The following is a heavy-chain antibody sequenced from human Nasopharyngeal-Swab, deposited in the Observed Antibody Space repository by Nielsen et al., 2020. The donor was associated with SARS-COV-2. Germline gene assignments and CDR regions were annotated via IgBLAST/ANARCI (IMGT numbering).Heavy chain of an antibody. CDR1: GFTFSSYS. CDR2: ISSSSSYI. J-gene: IGHJ6*02. CDR3: ARDLSLRDYSNYYGMDV. D-gene: IGHD4-11*01. Sequence: GESLKISCAASGFTFSSYSMNWVRQAPGKGLEWVSSISSSSSYIYYADSVKGRFTISRDNAKNSLYLQMNSLGAEDTAVYYCARDLSLRDYSNYYGMDVWGQGTTVTVSS. V-gene: IGHV3-21*01.